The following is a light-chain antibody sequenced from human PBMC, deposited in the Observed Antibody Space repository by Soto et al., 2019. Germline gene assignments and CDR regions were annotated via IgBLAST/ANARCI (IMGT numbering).Light chain of an antibody. Sequence: EIVMTQSPASLSVSLGDGASLSCRASQSVASNVAWYQQKPGQGPRLLIHGASTRAAGVPARFSGSGSGTDFTLTISSLQSEDFAVYYCQQYHNWPPQYTFGQGTKLQI. CDR2: GAS. V-gene: IGKV3-15*01. CDR1: QSVASN. CDR3: QQYHNWPPQYT. J-gene: IGKJ2*01.